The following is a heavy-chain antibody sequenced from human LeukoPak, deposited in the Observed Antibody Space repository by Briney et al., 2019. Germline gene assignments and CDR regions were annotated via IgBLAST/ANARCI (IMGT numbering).Heavy chain of an antibody. Sequence: SQTLSLTCTVSGGSISSGGYYWSWIRQHPGKGLEWIGYISYSGATYYNPSLKSRLTISVDTSKNQFSLKLSSVTAADTAVYFCARADYDHVWGFYRYYFDYWGQGTLVTVSS. V-gene: IGHV4-31*03. J-gene: IGHJ4*02. CDR3: ARADYDHVWGFYRYYFDY. CDR2: ISYSGAT. CDR1: GGSISSGGYY. D-gene: IGHD3-16*02.